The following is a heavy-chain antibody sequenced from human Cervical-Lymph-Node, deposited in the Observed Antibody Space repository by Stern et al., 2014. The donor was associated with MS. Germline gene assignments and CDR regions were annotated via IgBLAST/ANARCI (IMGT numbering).Heavy chain of an antibody. V-gene: IGHV7-4-1*02. Sequence: QVPLEQSGPELKKPGPSVKVSCKASGYTFTRYAMHWVRQAHGQGLERMGWINTNTGNPTYAQAFLGRFVFTLDTSVSTAYLQISSLKAEDTAVDYCARNVGSSGWYDYWGQGTLVTVSS. CDR3: ARNVGSSGWYDY. D-gene: IGHD6-19*01. J-gene: IGHJ4*02. CDR2: INTNTGNP. CDR1: GYTFTRYA.